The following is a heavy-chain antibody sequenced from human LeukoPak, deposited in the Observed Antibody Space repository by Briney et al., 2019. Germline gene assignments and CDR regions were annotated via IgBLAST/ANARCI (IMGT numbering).Heavy chain of an antibody. CDR1: GFTFSSYS. V-gene: IGHV3-21*01. CDR2: ISSSSRYI. Sequence: GGSLRLSCAASGFTFSSYSMNWVRQAPGKGLEWVSSISSSSRYIYYVDSVKGRFTISRDNAKNSLYLQMNSLRAEDTAVYCCARYDILTGYSYYFDYWGQGTLVTVSS. J-gene: IGHJ4*02. D-gene: IGHD3-9*01. CDR3: ARYDILTGYSYYFDY.